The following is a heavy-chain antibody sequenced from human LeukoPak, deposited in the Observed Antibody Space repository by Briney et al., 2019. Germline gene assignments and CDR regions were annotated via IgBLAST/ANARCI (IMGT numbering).Heavy chain of an antibody. CDR1: GFTFRSFA. V-gene: IGHV3-23*01. CDR3: ARQQFGDWGYYFDY. J-gene: IGHJ4*02. CDR2: ISGSGGST. D-gene: IGHD7-27*01. Sequence: PGGSLRLSCAASGFTFRSFAMSWVRQAPGKGLKWVSAISGSGGSTYYADSVKGRFTISRDNSKNTLYLQMNSLRAEDTAVYYCARQQFGDWGYYFDYWGQGTLVTVSS.